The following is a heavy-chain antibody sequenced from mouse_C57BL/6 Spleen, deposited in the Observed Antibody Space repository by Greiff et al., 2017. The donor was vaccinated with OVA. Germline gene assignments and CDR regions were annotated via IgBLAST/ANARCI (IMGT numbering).Heavy chain of an antibody. Sequence: QVQLQQSGPELVKPGDSVKISCKASGYAFSSAWMNWVKQRPGKGLEWMGRICPGDGDTNYNGKFKGKATLTADKSSSTAYMQLSSLTSADSAVCFCARGTPLAMDYWGQGTSVTVSS. CDR1: GYAFSSAW. CDR3: ARGTPLAMDY. J-gene: IGHJ4*01. CDR2: ICPGDGDT. V-gene: IGHV1-82*01. D-gene: IGHD3-3*01.